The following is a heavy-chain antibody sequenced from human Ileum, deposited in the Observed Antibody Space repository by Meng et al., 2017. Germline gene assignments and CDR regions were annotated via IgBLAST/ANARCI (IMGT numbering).Heavy chain of an antibody. CDR1: GGTFSSYG. Sequence: SVKVSCKASGGTFSSYGISWVRQAPGQGLEWMGGIIPISGTTNYAQKFQGRLTITADTSTTTAYMDLSSLRSEDSALYYCAIGYGYSSSPNFYFPMDVWGQGTTVTVSS. D-gene: IGHD5-18*01. CDR2: IIPISGTT. J-gene: IGHJ6*02. CDR3: AIGYGYSSSPNFYFPMDV. V-gene: IGHV1-69*06.